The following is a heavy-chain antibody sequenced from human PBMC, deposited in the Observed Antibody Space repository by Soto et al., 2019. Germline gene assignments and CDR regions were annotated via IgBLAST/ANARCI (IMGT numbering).Heavy chain of an antibody. D-gene: IGHD2-21*01. CDR3: ARRGHYGDCWRFDP. J-gene: IGHJ5*02. CDR2: IHPGDSGA. V-gene: IGHV5-51*01. Sequence: GESLKISCKGSGYIFTTYWIGWVRQMPGKGLEWMGLIHPGDSGAKYSPSFQGHVTISVDSSINTAYLQWGSLKASDAAIYYCARRGHYGDCWRFDPWGQGTPVTVSS. CDR1: GYIFTTYW.